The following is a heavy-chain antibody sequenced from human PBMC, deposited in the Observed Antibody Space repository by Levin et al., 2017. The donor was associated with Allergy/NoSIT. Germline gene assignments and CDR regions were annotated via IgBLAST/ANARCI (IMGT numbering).Heavy chain of an antibody. V-gene: IGHV3-33*01. CDR2: IWYDGSNK. Sequence: GGSLRLSCAASGFTFSSYGMHWVRQAPGKGLEWVAVIWYDGSNKYYADSVKGRFTISRDNSKNTLYLQMNSLRAEDTAVYYCARVSPHYYYMDVWGKGTTVTVSS. CDR1: GFTFSSYG. J-gene: IGHJ6*03. CDR3: ARVSPHYYYMDV.